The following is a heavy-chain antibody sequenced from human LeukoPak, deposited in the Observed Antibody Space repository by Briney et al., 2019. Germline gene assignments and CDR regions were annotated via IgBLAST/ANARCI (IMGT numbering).Heavy chain of an antibody. Sequence: ASVKVSCKASGYTFTRYYMYWVRQAPGQGLEWMGIINPSGGSTNYAQKFQGRVTMTRDTSTNTVYMELSSLRSEDTAVYYCARGPSITMIRGGQWYYYMDVWGKGTTVTISS. D-gene: IGHD3-10*01. J-gene: IGHJ6*03. CDR2: INPSGGST. CDR3: ARGPSITMIRGGQWYYYMDV. V-gene: IGHV1-46*01. CDR1: GYTFTRYY.